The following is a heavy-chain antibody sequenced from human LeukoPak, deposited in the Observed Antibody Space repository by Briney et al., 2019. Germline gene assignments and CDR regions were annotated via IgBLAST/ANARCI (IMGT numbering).Heavy chain of an antibody. CDR2: INPGNGDR. CDR1: GYTFTTYA. Sequence: GASVKVSCKASGYTFTTYAIHWVRLAPGQRLEWMGWINPGNGDRKYSQKFQARVTIARDTSASTTYMELSRLRSEDTAVYYCARGCGGDCPTAEYFHHWGQGTLVAVSS. CDR3: ARGCGGDCPTAEYFHH. J-gene: IGHJ1*01. D-gene: IGHD2-21*02. V-gene: IGHV1-3*01.